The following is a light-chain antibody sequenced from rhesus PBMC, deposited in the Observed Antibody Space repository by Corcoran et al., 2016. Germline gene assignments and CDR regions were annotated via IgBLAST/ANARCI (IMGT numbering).Light chain of an antibody. V-gene: IGKV2-64*01. J-gene: IGKJ2*01. Sequence: DVVMTQSPLSLPITPGQPASISCRSSQSLVHSNGNTYLSWYQQKPGQPPRLLIYQVSNRYSGVPDRFSGSGAWTDFTLKISRVEAEDVGVYYCGQGAHLPYSFGQGTKVEIK. CDR1: QSLVHSNGNTY. CDR2: QVS. CDR3: GQGAHLPYS.